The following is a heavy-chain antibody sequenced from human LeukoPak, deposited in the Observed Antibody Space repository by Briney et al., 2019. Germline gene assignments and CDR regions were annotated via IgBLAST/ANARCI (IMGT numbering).Heavy chain of an antibody. D-gene: IGHD6-19*01. CDR2: ISAYNGNT. J-gene: IGHJ6*02. CDR1: GYTFTSYG. CDR3: ARVSSIAVAGTESRTYYYYGMGV. V-gene: IGHV1-18*01. Sequence: ASVKVSCKASGYTFTSYGISWVRQAPGQGLEWMGWISAYNGNTNYAQKLQGRVTMTTDTSTSTAYMELRSLRSDDTAVYYCARVSSIAVAGTESRTYYYYGMGVWGQGTTVTVSS.